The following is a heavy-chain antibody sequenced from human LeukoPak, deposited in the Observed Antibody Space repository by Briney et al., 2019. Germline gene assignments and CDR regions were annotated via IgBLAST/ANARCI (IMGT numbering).Heavy chain of an antibody. Sequence: ASVKVSCKASGYTFTSYYMHWVRQAPGQGLEWMGWINPNSGGTNYAQKFQGRVTMTRDTSISTAYMELSRLRSDDTAVYYCARDVFRGGKYWGQGTLVTVSS. CDR1: GYTFTSYY. CDR2: INPNSGGT. CDR3: ARDVFRGGKY. J-gene: IGHJ4*02. V-gene: IGHV1-2*02. D-gene: IGHD3-10*01.